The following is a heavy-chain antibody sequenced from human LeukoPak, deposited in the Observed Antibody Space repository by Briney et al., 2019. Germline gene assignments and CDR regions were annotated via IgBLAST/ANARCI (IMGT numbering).Heavy chain of an antibody. CDR2: ISGSGGST. CDR1: GFTFSSYA. V-gene: IGHV3-23*01. Sequence: GGSLRLSCAASGFTFSSYAMSWVRQAPGKGLEWVSAISGSGGSTYYADSVKGRFTISRDNSKNTLYLQMNSLRAEDTAVYYCARTDRIVVVPAAMILGASIDYWGQGTLVTVSS. J-gene: IGHJ4*02. D-gene: IGHD2-2*01. CDR3: ARTDRIVVVPAAMILGASIDY.